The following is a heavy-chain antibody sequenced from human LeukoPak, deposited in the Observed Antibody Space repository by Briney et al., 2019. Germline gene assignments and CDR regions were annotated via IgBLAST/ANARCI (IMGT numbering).Heavy chain of an antibody. CDR2: IRYDGSNK. D-gene: IGHD2-21*01. Sequence: GSLRLSCAASGFTSSSYGMHWVRQAPGKGLEWVAFIRYDGSNKYYADSVKGRFTISRDNSKNTLYLQMNSLRAEDTAVYYCAKDSGAYCGGDCYPHAFDIWGQGTMVTVSS. CDR3: AKDSGAYCGGDCYPHAFDI. J-gene: IGHJ3*02. V-gene: IGHV3-30*02. CDR1: GFTSSSYG.